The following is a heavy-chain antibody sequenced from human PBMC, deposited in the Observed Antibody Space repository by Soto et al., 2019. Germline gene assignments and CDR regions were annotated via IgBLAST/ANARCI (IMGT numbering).Heavy chain of an antibody. V-gene: IGHV4-39*01. Sequence: SWTMSLTCTLSGDSMNSRIYYGCLKRQPPGKGLEWIGSIYYSGSTYYNPSLKSRVTISVDTSKNLFSLKLSSVTAADTAVYYCARVYDYIWGSYPRPHDAFDIWGQGTMVTVS. CDR1: GDSMNSRIYY. CDR3: ARVYDYIWGSYPRPHDAFDI. D-gene: IGHD3-16*01. J-gene: IGHJ3*02. CDR2: IYYSGST.